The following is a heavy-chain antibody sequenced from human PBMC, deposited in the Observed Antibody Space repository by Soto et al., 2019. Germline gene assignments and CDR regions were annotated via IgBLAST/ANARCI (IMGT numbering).Heavy chain of an antibody. CDR2: IYSGGSSGST. J-gene: IGHJ3*02. V-gene: IGHV4-59*01. CDR3: ARVNQIAPKRNAFDI. CDR1: GGSISSYF. Sequence: SETLSLTCTVSGGSISSYFWSWVRQPPGKGLEWIGYIYSGGSSGSTNYDPALKSRVTISGDKSRNQFSLKLTSVTAADTAVYYCARVNQIAPKRNAFDIWGQGTMVTVSS.